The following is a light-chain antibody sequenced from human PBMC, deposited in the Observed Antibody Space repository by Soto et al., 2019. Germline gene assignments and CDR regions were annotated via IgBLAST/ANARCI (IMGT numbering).Light chain of an antibody. CDR3: QQYNNWPGWT. V-gene: IGKV3-15*01. Sequence: EIVMTQSPATLSVSPGERATLSCRASQSVSSNLAWYQQKPGQAPRLLIYGASTRATGIPARFSGSWSGTEFTLTISSLQSEDFAVYYCQQYNNWPGWTFGQGTKVEIK. J-gene: IGKJ1*01. CDR2: GAS. CDR1: QSVSSN.